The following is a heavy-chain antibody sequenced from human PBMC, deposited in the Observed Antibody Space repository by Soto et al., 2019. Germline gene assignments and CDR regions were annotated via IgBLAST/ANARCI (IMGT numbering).Heavy chain of an antibody. V-gene: IGHV3-48*02. CDR1: GFTFSSYS. CDR3: ARVPQYYDSSGYGY. J-gene: IGHJ4*01. D-gene: IGHD3-22*01. Sequence: EVQLVESGGGLVQPGGSLRLSCAASGFTFSSYSMNWVRQAPGTGLEWVSYISSSSSTIYYADSVKGRFTISRDNAKNSLYLQMTSLRDEDTAVYYCARVPQYYDSSGYGYWGHVTLVTVSS. CDR2: ISSSSSTI.